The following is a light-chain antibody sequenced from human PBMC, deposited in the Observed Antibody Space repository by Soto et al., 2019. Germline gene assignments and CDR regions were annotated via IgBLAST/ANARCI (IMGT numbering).Light chain of an antibody. Sequence: QSVLTQPASVSGSPGQSITISCTGTSSDVGDYPYVSWYQQHPGKVPKLIIYEVTNRPSGVTSRFSGSKSENTASPTISGLQAEDEADYYCSSYSATNTLVFGSGTKVTVL. V-gene: IGLV2-14*01. CDR3: SSYSATNTLV. J-gene: IGLJ1*01. CDR2: EVT. CDR1: SSDVGDYPY.